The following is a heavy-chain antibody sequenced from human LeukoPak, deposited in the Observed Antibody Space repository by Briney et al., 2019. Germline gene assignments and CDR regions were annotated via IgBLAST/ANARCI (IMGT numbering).Heavy chain of an antibody. CDR2: INHSGST. D-gene: IGHD2-2*01. CDR1: GGSFSGYY. Sequence: SETLSLTCAVYGGSFSGYYWSWIRQPPGKGLEWIGEINHSGSTNYNPSLKSRVTISVDTSKNQFSLKLSSVTAADTAVYYCARSVVVPAANFDYWGQGTLVTVPS. V-gene: IGHV4-34*01. CDR3: ARSVVVPAANFDY. J-gene: IGHJ4*02.